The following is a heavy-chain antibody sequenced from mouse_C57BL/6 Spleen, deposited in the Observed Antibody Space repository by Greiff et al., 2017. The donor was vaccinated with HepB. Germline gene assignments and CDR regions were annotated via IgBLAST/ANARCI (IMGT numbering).Heavy chain of an antibody. D-gene: IGHD3-2*02. CDR1: GFSFNTYA. V-gene: IGHV10-1*01. CDR3: VGQAQAPY. CDR2: IRSKSNNYAT. J-gene: IGHJ3*01. Sequence: EVQLQESGGGLVQPKGSLKLSCAASGFSFNTYAMNWVRQAPGKGLEWVARIRSKSNNYATYYADSVKDRFTISRDDSESKLYLQMNNLKTEDTAMYYCVGQAQAPYWGQGTLVTVSA.